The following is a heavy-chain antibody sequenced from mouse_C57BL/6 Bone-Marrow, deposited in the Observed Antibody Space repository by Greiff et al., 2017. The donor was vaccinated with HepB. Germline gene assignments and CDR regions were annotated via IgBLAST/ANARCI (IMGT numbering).Heavy chain of an antibody. V-gene: IGHV1-50*01. J-gene: IGHJ2*01. CDR3: ATSDVDY. CDR2: IDPSDSYT. Sequence: QVQLQQPGAELVKPGTSVKLSCKASGYTFTSYWMQWVKQRPGQGLEWIGEIDPSDSYTNYNQKFKGKATLTVDTSSSTAYMQLSSQTSEDSAVYCCATSDVDYWGQGTTLTVSS. CDR1: GYTFTSYW.